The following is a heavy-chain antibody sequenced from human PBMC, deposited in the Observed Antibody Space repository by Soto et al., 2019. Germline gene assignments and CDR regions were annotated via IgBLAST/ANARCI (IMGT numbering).Heavy chain of an antibody. J-gene: IGHJ4*01. CDR2: IYYSGTT. D-gene: IGHD3-22*01. CDR3: ASLGGVYDSSA. V-gene: IGHV4-31*03. CDR1: GGSIRSRGYY. Sequence: QVQLQEAGPGLVKPSQTLSLTCTVSGGSIRSRGYYWSWVRQHPGKGLEWIGYIYYSGTTNYNPSIKGRVTISADTSSNQFSLKLTSVTAADTAVYYCASLGGVYDSSAWGRGTLVTVSS.